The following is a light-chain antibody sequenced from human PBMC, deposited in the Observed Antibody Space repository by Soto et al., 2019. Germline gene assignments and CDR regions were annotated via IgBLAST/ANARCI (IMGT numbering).Light chain of an antibody. J-gene: IGKJ1*01. CDR3: QQRGTWPT. CDR2: DAS. CDR1: QSVSGY. V-gene: IGKV3-11*01. Sequence: MTQSTATLSVSPGERVTLSCRASQSVSGYVAWYQQKPGQAPRLLIYDASSRANGIPARFTGSGSGTDFSLTISSLEPEDFAVYYCQQRGTWPTFGQGTNVDI.